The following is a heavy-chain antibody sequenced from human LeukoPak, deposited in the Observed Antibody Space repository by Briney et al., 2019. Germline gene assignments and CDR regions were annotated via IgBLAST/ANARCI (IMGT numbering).Heavy chain of an antibody. J-gene: IGHJ4*02. CDR1: GGSINGYY. Sequence: SETLSLTCTLSGGSINGYYWSWIRQPPEKGLEWIGYIYYRGSTNYNPSLKSRVTVSVDPSKNQFSLKLNSVTAADTAVYYCARADYDTSAYYYTFDYWGQGTLVTVSS. D-gene: IGHD3-22*01. V-gene: IGHV4-59*01. CDR3: ARADYDTSAYYYTFDY. CDR2: IYYRGST.